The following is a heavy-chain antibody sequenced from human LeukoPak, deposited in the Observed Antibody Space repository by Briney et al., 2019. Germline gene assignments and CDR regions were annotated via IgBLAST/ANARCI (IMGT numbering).Heavy chain of an antibody. D-gene: IGHD6-13*01. V-gene: IGHV4-39*07. CDR2: IYYSGST. Sequence: PSETLSLTCTVSGGSISSGDYYWSWIRQPPGKGLEWIGSIYYSGSTYYNPSLKSRVTISVDTSKNQFSLKLSSVTAADTAVYYCARDKVPYSRQYYYYGMDVWGQGTTVSVSS. CDR1: GGSISSGDYY. CDR3: ARDKVPYSRQYYYYGMDV. J-gene: IGHJ6*02.